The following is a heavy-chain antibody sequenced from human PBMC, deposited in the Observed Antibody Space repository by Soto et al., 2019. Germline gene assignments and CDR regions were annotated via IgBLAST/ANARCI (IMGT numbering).Heavy chain of an antibody. J-gene: IGHJ4*02. CDR2: IHNGRST. Sequence: QVQLQESGPGLVKPSETLSLTCTVSGDSLTRNYWSWIRQPPGKGLAWLAYIHNGRSTNYNPSLMSRVSISRDTSKSQFSLNLNSVTAADTAVYYCARTLSGGFDYWGQGTLVTVSS. CDR1: GDSLTRNY. V-gene: IGHV4-59*01. CDR3: ARTLSGGFDY.